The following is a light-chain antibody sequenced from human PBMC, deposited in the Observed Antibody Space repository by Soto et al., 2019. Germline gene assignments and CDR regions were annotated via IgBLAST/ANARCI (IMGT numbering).Light chain of an antibody. V-gene: IGLV1-36*01. Sequence: QSVLTQPPSVSEAPRQRVTISCSGSSSNIGNNAVNWYQQLPGAAPKLLIYLNDQRPSGVPDRFSGSKSGTSAFLAISGLQSEDEADYYCAAWDDSLNALFGTGTKVTVL. CDR2: LND. CDR3: AAWDDSLNAL. CDR1: SSNIGNNA. J-gene: IGLJ1*01.